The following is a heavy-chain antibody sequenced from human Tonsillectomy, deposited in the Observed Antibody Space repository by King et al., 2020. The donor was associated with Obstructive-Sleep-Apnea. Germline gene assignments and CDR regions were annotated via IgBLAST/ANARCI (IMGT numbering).Heavy chain of an antibody. Sequence: VQLQESGPGLVKPSETLSLTCTVSGFSISSDYYWGWIRQPPGKGLEWIGCIYHSGSTYYNPSLKSRVTISVDTSKNQFSLRLSSVTATDTAVYFCARAKRNTWNYYFYYGMDVWGQGTTVTVSS. CDR2: IYHSGST. D-gene: IGHD1-1*01. V-gene: IGHV4-38-2*02. CDR3: ARAKRNTWNYYFYYGMDV. CDR1: GFSISSDYY. J-gene: IGHJ6*02.